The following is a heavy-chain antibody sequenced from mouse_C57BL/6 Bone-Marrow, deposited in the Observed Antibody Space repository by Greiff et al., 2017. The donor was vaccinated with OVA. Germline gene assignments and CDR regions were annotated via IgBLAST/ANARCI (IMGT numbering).Heavy chain of an antibody. Sequence: QVQLQQSGAELARPGASVTLSCQASGYTFTDSETLWVKQTPVHGLEWIGAIDPETGGTAYNQKFKGKAILTADKSSSTAYMELRSLTSEDSAVYYCTRNHGSSYDYWGPGTTLPVSS. V-gene: IGHV1-15*01. J-gene: IGHJ2*01. CDR1: GYTFTDSE. CDR3: TRNHGSSYDY. CDR2: IDPETGGT. D-gene: IGHD1-1*01.